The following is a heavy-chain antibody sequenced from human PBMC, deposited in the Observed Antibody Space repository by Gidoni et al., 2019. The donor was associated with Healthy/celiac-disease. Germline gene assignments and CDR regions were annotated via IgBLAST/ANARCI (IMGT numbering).Heavy chain of an antibody. CDR2: INAGNGNT. Sequence: QVQLVQSGAEVKKPGASVKVSCKASGYTFTSYAMHWVRQAPGQRLEWMGWINAGNGNTKYSQKFQGRVTITRDTSASTAHMELSSLRSEDTAVYYCARGLGYCTNGVCPLDYWGQGTLVTVSS. J-gene: IGHJ4*02. CDR3: ARGLGYCTNGVCPLDY. D-gene: IGHD2-8*01. CDR1: GYTFTSYA. V-gene: IGHV1-3*01.